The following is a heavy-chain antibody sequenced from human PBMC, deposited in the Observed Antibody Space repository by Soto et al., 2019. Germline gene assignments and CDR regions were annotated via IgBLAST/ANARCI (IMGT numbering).Heavy chain of an antibody. CDR3: ARDKFGYDPGRYTWAY. CDR1: GDSISDFY. J-gene: IGHJ4*02. V-gene: IGHV4-59*01. Sequence: QVQLQESGPGLVKPSETLSLTCTVSGDSISDFYWSWIRQSPGKTLEWIGFFHNGRTNYNPSLKSRVTISVGTSKNQFSLNLSSVTAADTAMYFCARDKFGYDPGRYTWAYWGQGVLVTVSP. D-gene: IGHD3-10*01. CDR2: FHNGRT.